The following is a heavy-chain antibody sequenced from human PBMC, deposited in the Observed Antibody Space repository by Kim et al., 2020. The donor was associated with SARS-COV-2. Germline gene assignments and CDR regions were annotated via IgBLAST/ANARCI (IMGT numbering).Heavy chain of an antibody. D-gene: IGHD6-6*01. CDR2: FDPEDGET. CDR1: GYTLTELS. CDR3: ATGTSIAYREGYYFDY. J-gene: IGHJ4*02. Sequence: ASVKVSCKVSGYTLTELSMHWVRQAPGKGLEWMGGFDPEDGETIYAQKFQGRVTMTEDTSTDTAYMELSSLRSEDTDVYYCATGTSIAYREGYYFDYWGQGTLVTVSS. V-gene: IGHV1-24*01.